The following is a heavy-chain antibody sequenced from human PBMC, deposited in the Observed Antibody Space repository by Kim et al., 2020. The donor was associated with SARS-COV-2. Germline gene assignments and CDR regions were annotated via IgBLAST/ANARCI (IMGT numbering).Heavy chain of an antibody. CDR1: GYSFSSFG. Sequence: ASVKVSCKPSGYSFSSFGVSWVRQAPGQGLEWLGWISAYNGKTDFAQKFQGRVAMTTDTSTNTAYMELRSLRPDDTAVYYCARDHGSGSFYVLAWWGQGTLVTVSS. D-gene: IGHD3-10*01. CDR3: ARDHGSGSFYVLAW. V-gene: IGHV1-18*01. J-gene: IGHJ4*02. CDR2: ISAYNGKT.